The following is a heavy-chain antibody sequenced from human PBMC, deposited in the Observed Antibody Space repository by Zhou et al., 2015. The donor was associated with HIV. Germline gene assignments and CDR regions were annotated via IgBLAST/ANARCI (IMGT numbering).Heavy chain of an antibody. J-gene: IGHJ5*02. V-gene: IGHV1-69*01. Sequence: SSYAISWVRQAPGQGLEWMGGIIPIFGTANYAQKFQGRVTITADESTSTAYMELSSLRSEDTAVYYCARDPPITIPGRGWFDPWGQGTLVTVSS. D-gene: IGHD3-3*01. CDR1: SSYA. CDR3: ARDPPITIPGRGWFDP. CDR2: IIPIFGTA.